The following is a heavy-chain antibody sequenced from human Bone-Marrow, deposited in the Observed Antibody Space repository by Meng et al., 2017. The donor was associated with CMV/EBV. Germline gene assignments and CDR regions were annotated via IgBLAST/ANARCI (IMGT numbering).Heavy chain of an antibody. J-gene: IGHJ4*02. Sequence: SETLSLTCTVSGGSISSSSYYWGWIRQPPGQGLEWIGSIYYSGSTYYNPSLKSRVAISVDTSKNQFSLKLSSVTAADTAVYYCARKIEMATISGYFDYWGQGTLVTVSS. D-gene: IGHD5-24*01. CDR3: ARKIEMATISGYFDY. CDR1: GGSISSSSYY. CDR2: IYYSGST. V-gene: IGHV4-39*07.